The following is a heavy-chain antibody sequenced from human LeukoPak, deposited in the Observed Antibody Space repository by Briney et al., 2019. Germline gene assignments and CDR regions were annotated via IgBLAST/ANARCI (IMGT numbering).Heavy chain of an antibody. D-gene: IGHD3-22*01. CDR2: IRSKAYGGTP. CDR3: TSHYYYDSSGYYGGPGY. CDR1: GFNFGDYA. J-gene: IGHJ4*02. Sequence: GGSLRLSCTASGFNFGDYAMNWVRQAPGKGLEWVGFIRSKAYGGTPEYAASVKGRFTFSRDDSKSIAFLQMYSLKTEDTGVYYCTSHYYYDSSGYYGGPGYWGQGALVTVSS. V-gene: IGHV3-49*04.